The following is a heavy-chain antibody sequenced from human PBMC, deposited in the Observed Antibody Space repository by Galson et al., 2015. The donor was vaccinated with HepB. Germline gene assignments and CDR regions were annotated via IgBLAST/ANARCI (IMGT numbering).Heavy chain of an antibody. J-gene: IGHJ5*01. CDR3: ARGYGLFDS. CDR1: GFTFNRHA. Sequence: SLRLSCAASGFTFNRHAMSWVRQAPGKGLEWVSVVSGSSDYTFYADSVRGRFTISRDNSKNTLSLQMNSLRAEDTALYYCARGYGLFDSWGQGTLVTVSS. D-gene: IGHD5-18*01. V-gene: IGHV3-23*01. CDR2: VSGSSDYT.